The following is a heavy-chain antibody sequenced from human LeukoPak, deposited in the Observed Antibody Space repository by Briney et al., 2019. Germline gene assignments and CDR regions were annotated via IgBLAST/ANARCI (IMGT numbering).Heavy chain of an antibody. Sequence: SETLSLTCTVSGGSISSYYWSWIRQPPGKGLEWIGYIYYSGSTNYNPSLKSRVTISVDTSKNQFSLKLSSVTAADTAVYYCARVRKLVGSYYMDVWGKGTTVTVSS. V-gene: IGHV4-59*01. CDR2: IYYSGST. D-gene: IGHD1-1*01. CDR1: GGSISSYY. CDR3: ARVRKLVGSYYMDV. J-gene: IGHJ6*03.